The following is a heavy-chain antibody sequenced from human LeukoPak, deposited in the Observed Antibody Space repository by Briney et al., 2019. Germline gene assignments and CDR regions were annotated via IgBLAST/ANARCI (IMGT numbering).Heavy chain of an antibody. V-gene: IGHV4-39*07. CDR3: ARDESGFPFDY. CDR2: IYHSGST. D-gene: IGHD3-10*01. Sequence: SETLSLTCTVSGGSISSGDYYWSWIRQPPGKGLEWIGSIYHSGSTYYNPSLKSRVTISVDTSKNQFSLKLSSVTAADTAVYYCARDESGFPFDYWGQGTLVTVSS. J-gene: IGHJ4*02. CDR1: GGSISSGDYY.